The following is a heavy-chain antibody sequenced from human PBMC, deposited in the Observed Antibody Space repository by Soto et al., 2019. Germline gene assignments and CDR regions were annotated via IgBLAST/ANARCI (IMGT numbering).Heavy chain of an antibody. CDR3: ARDYGDLWYFDL. J-gene: IGHJ2*01. CDR1: GGTFSSYA. V-gene: IGHV1-69*13. D-gene: IGHD4-17*01. CDR2: IIPIFGTA. Sequence: SVKVSCKASGGTFSSYAISWVRQAPGQGLEWMGGIIPIFGTANYAQKFQGRVTITADESTSTAYMELSSLRSGDTAVYYCARDYGDLWYFDLWGRGTLVTVSS.